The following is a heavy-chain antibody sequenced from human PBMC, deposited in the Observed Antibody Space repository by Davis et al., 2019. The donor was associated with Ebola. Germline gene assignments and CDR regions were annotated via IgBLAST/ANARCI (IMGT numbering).Heavy chain of an antibody. CDR2: FHPRDSDT. CDR1: GYSLTNYW. CDR3: ARWVAVSGLDN. D-gene: IGHD2-15*01. V-gene: IGHV5-51*01. J-gene: IGHJ4*02. Sequence: GESLKIPCHAPGYSLTNYWIARVRQVPGKGLEWVGMFHPRDSDTKYSPSFQGPVTVSADESSGTAYLQCRSLKAADTAIYYCARWVAVSGLDNWGQGALVTVS.